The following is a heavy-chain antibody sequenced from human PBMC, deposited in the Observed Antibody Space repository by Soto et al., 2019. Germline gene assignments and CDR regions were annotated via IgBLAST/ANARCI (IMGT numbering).Heavy chain of an antibody. V-gene: IGHV3-7*01. CDR2: INQDGSEK. Sequence: EVQLVESGGGLVQPGGSLRLSCAASGFTFSSYWMSWVRQAPGKGLECVAHINQDGSEKYSVDSMKGRFTISRDNAKNSLYLQMNSLRGEDTAVYYCVRDQYCSGGSCYYNYYYMDVWGTGTTVTVSS. CDR3: VRDQYCSGGSCYYNYYYMDV. CDR1: GFTFSSYW. D-gene: IGHD2-15*01. J-gene: IGHJ6*03.